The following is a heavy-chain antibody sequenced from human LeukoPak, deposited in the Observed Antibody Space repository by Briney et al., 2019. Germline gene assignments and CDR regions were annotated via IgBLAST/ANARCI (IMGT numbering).Heavy chain of an antibody. J-gene: IGHJ2*01. Sequence: GGSLRLSCAASGFTFSDYYMSWIRQAPGKGLEWVSYISSSGSTIYYADSVKGRFTISRDNAKNSLYLQMNSLRAEDTAVYYCARDLEFGFRYFDLWGRGTLVTVSS. CDR3: ARDLEFGFRYFDL. CDR1: GFTFSDYY. CDR2: ISSSGSTI. D-gene: IGHD3-10*01. V-gene: IGHV3-11*04.